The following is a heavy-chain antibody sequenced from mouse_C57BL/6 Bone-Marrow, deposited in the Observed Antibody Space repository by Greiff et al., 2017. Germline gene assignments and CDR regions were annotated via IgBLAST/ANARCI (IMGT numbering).Heavy chain of an antibody. CDR1: GFNIKDDY. Sequence: VQLQQPGAELVRPGASVKLSCTASGFNIKDDYMHWVQQRPEQGLEWIGWIDPENGDTDYASKFQGKATITADTSSNTAYLQLSSLTSEDTAVYYCTTEGWYFGVWGTGTTVTVSS. V-gene: IGHV14-4*01. CDR2: IDPENGDT. CDR3: TTEGWYFGV. J-gene: IGHJ1*03.